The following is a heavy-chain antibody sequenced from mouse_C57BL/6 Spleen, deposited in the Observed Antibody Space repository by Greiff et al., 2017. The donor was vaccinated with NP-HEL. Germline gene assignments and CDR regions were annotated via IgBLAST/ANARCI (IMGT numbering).Heavy chain of an antibody. CDR1: GFTFSDFY. CDR3: ARDGLLGDAMDY. V-gene: IGHV7-1*01. D-gene: IGHD2-10*01. J-gene: IGHJ4*01. CDR2: SRNKANDYTT. Sequence: EVKLVESGGGLVQSGRSLRLSCATSGFTFSDFYMEWVRQAPGKGLEWIAASRNKANDYTTEYSASVKGRFIVSRDTSQSILYLQMNALRAEDTAIYYCARDGLLGDAMDYWGQGTSVTVSS.